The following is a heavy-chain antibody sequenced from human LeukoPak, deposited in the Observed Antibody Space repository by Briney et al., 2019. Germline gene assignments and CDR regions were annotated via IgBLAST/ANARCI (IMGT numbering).Heavy chain of an antibody. CDR2: ISSNGGST. J-gene: IGHJ4*02. V-gene: IGHV3-64*01. CDR1: GFTFSSYA. Sequence: GGSLRLSCAASGFTFSSYAMHWARQAPGKGLEYVSAISSNGGSTYYANSVKGRFTISRDNSKNTLYLQMGSLRAEDMAVYYCAVTTFGYWGQGTLVTVSS. CDR3: AVTTFGY. D-gene: IGHD4-17*01.